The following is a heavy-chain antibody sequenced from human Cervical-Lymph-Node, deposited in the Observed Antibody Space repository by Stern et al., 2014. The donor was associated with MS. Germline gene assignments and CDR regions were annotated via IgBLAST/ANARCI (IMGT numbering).Heavy chain of an antibody. V-gene: IGHV1-2*02. CDR2: ISTDTGGA. Sequence: QMQLVQSGAEVKTPGASVKVSCKASGYSFTAYFIHWVRQAPGQGLEWMGWISTDTGGANYAQRFQGRVTMTRDTSISTTYMELSRLRSDDTAVYYCARDRGSHSDYWGQGPLVPVSS. D-gene: IGHD1-26*01. J-gene: IGHJ4*02. CDR3: ARDRGSHSDY. CDR1: GYSFTAYF.